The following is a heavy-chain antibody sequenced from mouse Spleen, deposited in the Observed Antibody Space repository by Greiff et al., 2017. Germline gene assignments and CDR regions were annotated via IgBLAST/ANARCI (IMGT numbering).Heavy chain of an antibody. J-gene: IGHJ3*01. V-gene: IGHV1-76*01. CDR3: ARGGYRFAY. D-gene: IGHD2-2*01. CDR2: IYPGSGNT. CDR1: GYTFTDYY. Sequence: QVHVKQSGAELVRPGASVKLSCKASGYTFTDYYINWVKQRPGQGLEWIARIYPGSGNTYYNEKFKGKATLTAEKSSSTAYMQLSSLTSEDSAVYFCARGGYRFAYWGQGTLVTVSA.